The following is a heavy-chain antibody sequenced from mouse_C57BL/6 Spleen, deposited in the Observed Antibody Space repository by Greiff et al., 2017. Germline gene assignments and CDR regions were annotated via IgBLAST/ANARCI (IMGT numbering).Heavy chain of an antibody. CDR1: GYTFTSYW. V-gene: IGHV1-69*01. CDR2: IDPSDSYT. CDR3: ARRGSPGYFDY. D-gene: IGHD1-1*02. J-gene: IGHJ2*01. Sequence: QVQLQQPGAELVMPGASVKLSCKASGYTFTSYWMHWVKQRPGQGLEWIGEIDPSDSYTNYNQKFKSKSTLTVDKSSSTAYMQLSSLTSEDSAVYYCARRGSPGYFDYWGQGTTLTVSS.